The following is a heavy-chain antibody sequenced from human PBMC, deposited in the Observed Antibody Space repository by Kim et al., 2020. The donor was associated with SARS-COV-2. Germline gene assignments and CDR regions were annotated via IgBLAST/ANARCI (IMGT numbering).Heavy chain of an antibody. CDR2: IYSGDKT. CDR1: GFTVSSNY. J-gene: IGHJ4*02. D-gene: IGHD6-13*01. V-gene: IGHV3-66*01. Sequence: GGSLRLSRAASGFTVSSNYMSWLRQAPGKGLEWLSVIYSGDKTYYVESVKGRLTISRDNSKNTLYLQMSSLRVEDTAVYYCATNLAAAGVVWGQGTLVTV. CDR3: ATNLAAAGVV.